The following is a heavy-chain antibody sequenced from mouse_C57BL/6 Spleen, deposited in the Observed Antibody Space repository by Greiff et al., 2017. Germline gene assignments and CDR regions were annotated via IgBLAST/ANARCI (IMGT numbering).Heavy chain of an antibody. CDR2: IDPSDSYT. D-gene: IGHD3-2*02. V-gene: IGHV1-69*01. Sequence: VQLQESGAELVMPGASVKLSCKASGYTFTSYWMHWVKQRPGQGLEWIGEIDPSDSYTNYNQKFKGKSTLTVDKSSSTAYMQLSSLTSEDSAVYYCARRGAQATPFAYWGQGTLVTVSA. J-gene: IGHJ3*01. CDR1: GYTFTSYW. CDR3: ARRGAQATPFAY.